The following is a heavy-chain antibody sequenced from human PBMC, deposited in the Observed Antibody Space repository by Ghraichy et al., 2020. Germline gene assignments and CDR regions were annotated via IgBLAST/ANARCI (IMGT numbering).Heavy chain of an antibody. D-gene: IGHD3-10*01. CDR3: ARGEALLWFGELLSYYFDY. CDR2: IKQDGSEK. J-gene: IGHJ4*02. Sequence: LSLTCAASGFTFSSYWMSWVRQAPGKGLEWVANIKQDGSEKYYVDSVKGRFTISRDNAKNSLYLQMNSLRAEDTAVYYCARGEALLWFGELLSYYFDYWGQGTLVTVSS. V-gene: IGHV3-7*01. CDR1: GFTFSSYW.